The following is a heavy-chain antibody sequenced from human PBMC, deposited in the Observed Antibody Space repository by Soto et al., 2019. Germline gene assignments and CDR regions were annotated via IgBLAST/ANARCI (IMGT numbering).Heavy chain of an antibody. CDR3: TRATYYRYYFDV. D-gene: IGHD3-10*01. Sequence: SETLSLTCTVSGGSINNYYLSWIRQSPGKGLEWIGYIYYSGTTNYNPSLKSRVTISIDRSENQFSLKVSSVTAADTAVYFCTRATYYRYYFDVWGHGTRVTVSS. CDR1: GGSINNYY. J-gene: IGHJ4*01. V-gene: IGHV4-59*01. CDR2: IYYSGTT.